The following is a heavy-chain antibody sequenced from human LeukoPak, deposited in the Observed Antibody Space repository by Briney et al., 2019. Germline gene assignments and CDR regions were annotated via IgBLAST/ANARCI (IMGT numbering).Heavy chain of an antibody. J-gene: IGHJ4*02. D-gene: IGHD3-9*01. CDR2: INPSGGST. V-gene: IGHV1-46*01. Sequence: ASVKFSCKASGYTFTSYYMNWVLQAPGQGLEWIGIINPSGGSTSYAQKFQGRVTMTRDTSTSTVYMELSSLRSEDTAVFFRAGGGIRYFDEGFDYWGQGTLVTVSS. CDR3: AGGGIRYFDEGFDY. CDR1: GYTFTSYY.